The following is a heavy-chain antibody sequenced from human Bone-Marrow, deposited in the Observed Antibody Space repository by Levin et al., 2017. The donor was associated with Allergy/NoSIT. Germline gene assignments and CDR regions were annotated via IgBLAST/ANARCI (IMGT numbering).Heavy chain of an antibody. Sequence: GGSLRLSCTASGFPFSDYAIHWVRQAPGQGLEWVAVIWHDGSFKSYADSVKGRFSVSRDNSKNTLYLQMNSLRVDDTATYYCARDGVSEAAAGTVRYFDYWGQGTLVTVSS. CDR1: GFPFSDYA. CDR2: IWHDGSFK. CDR3: ARDGVSEAAAGTVRYFDY. V-gene: IGHV3-33*01. J-gene: IGHJ4*02. D-gene: IGHD6-13*01.